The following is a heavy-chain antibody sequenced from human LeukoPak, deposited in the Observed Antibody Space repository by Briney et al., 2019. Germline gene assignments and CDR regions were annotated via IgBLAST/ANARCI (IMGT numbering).Heavy chain of an antibody. CDR1: GFTFSRYA. V-gene: IGHV3-64*01. Sequence: GGSLRLSCAASGFTFSRYAMHWVRQAPGKGLEYVSAITSNGGSTYYANSVKGRFIISRDNSKNTLYLQLGSLRADDMAMYYCATVSGSQYAEYFQHWGQGTLVTVSS. D-gene: IGHD1-26*01. CDR2: ITSNGGST. J-gene: IGHJ1*01. CDR3: ATVSGSQYAEYFQH.